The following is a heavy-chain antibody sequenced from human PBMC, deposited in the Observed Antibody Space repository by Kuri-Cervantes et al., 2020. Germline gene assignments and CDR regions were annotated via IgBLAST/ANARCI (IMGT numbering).Heavy chain of an antibody. CDR3: ARHSDSRSYYGWFDP. D-gene: IGHD1-26*01. Sequence: GSLRLSCSVSGVSIRSESYYWGWIRQPPGKGLEWIGSIHYSGGTYYNPTLNSRVTMSVDTSKNQFSLTLTSVTAADTAIYYCARHSDSRSYYGWFDPWGQGSLVTVSS. V-gene: IGHV4-39*01. CDR2: IHYSGGT. CDR1: GVSIRSESYY. J-gene: IGHJ5*02.